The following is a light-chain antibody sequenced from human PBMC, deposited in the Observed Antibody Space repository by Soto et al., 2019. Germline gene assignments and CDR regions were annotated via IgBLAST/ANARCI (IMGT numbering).Light chain of an antibody. CDR3: SSYTSSSTYV. Sequence: QSVLTQPASVSGSPGQSITISYTGTSSDVGGYNYVSWHQLHPGKAPKLMVYEVSNRPSGVSNRFSGSKSGNTASLTISGLQAEDEADYYCSSYTSSSTYVFGTGTKLTVL. J-gene: IGLJ1*01. CDR2: EVS. CDR1: SSDVGGYNY. V-gene: IGLV2-14*01.